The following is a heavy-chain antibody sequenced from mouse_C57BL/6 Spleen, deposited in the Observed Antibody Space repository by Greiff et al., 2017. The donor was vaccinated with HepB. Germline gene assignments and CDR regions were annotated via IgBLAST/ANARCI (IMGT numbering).Heavy chain of an antibody. D-gene: IGHD2-1*01. Sequence: QVQLQQPGAELVKPGASVKMSCKASGYTFTSYWITWVKQRPGQGLEWIGDIYPGSGSTNYNEKFTSKATLTVDTSSSTAYMQLSSLTSEDSAVYYCAREDYGNYDDCDYWGQGTTLTVSS. CDR3: AREDYGNYDDCDY. V-gene: IGHV1-55*01. J-gene: IGHJ2*01. CDR2: IYPGSGST. CDR1: GYTFTSYW.